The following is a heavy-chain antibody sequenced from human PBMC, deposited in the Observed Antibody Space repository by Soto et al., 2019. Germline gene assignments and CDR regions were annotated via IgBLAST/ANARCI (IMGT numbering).Heavy chain of an antibody. V-gene: IGHV1-69*13. CDR1: GGTFSSYA. Sequence: ASVKVSCKASGGTFSSYAISWVRQAPGQGLEWMGGIIPIFGTANYAQKFQGRVTITADESTSTAYMELSSLRSEDTAVYYCARDTNTVRYYDSSGYLNWFDPWGQGTLVTVSS. CDR2: IIPIFGTA. J-gene: IGHJ5*02. CDR3: ARDTNTVRYYDSSGYLNWFDP. D-gene: IGHD3-22*01.